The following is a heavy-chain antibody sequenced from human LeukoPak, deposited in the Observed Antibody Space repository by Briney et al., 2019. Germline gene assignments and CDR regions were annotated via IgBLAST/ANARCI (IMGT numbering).Heavy chain of an antibody. D-gene: IGHD1-1*01. V-gene: IGHV3-48*03. CDR3: ARDILGWNDVDYFDY. Sequence: PGGSLRLSCAASGFTFSSYEMNWVRQAPGKGLEWVSYISSSGSTIYYADSVKGRFTISGDNAKNSLYLQMNSLRAEDTAVYYCARDILGWNDVDYFDYWGQGTLVTVSS. J-gene: IGHJ4*02. CDR2: ISSSGSTI. CDR1: GFTFSSYE.